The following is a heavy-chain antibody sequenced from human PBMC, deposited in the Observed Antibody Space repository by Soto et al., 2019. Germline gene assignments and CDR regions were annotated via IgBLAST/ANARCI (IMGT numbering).Heavy chain of an antibody. V-gene: IGHV4-59*12. CDR2: IYFTGST. D-gene: IGHD1-20*01. CDR1: GGSISSYY. J-gene: IGHJ5*02. CDR3: ARVGGINWFDP. Sequence: TSETLSLTCTVSGGSISSYYWSWIRQPPGKGLEWIGYIYFTGSTYYNPSLKSRVTISVDTSKNQFSLKLSSVTAADTAVYYCARVGGINWFDPWGQGTLVTVSS.